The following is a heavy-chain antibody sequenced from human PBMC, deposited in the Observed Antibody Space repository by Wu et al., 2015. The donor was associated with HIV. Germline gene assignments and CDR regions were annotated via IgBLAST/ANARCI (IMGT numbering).Heavy chain of an antibody. CDR1: GNSFTGYH. CDR2: INTRNGGT. J-gene: IGHJ4*02. CDR3: ARVQYQMLAYFDS. Sequence: QVHLAQSGAELKRPGASVKVSCKASGNSFTGYHVHWVQQAPGQGFEWMGWINTRNGGTNYARRFLGRVTLTRDTSSATAYMELSGLRSDDTAVYFCARVQYQMLAYFDSWGQGTLVSVSS. V-gene: IGHV1-2*02. D-gene: IGHD2-2*01.